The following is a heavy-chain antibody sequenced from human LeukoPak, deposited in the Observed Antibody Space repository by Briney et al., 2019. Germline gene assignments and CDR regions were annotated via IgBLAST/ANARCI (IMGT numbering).Heavy chain of an antibody. CDR3: ASGYSPWYFDY. CDR1: GYTFTSYY. CDR2: INPSGGST. J-gene: IGHJ4*02. D-gene: IGHD3-22*01. Sequence: ASVKVSCKASGYTFTSYYMHWVRQAPRQGLEWMGIINPSGGSTSYAQKFQGRVTMTRDTSTSTVYMELSSLRSEDTAVYYCASGYSPWYFDYWGQGTLVTVSS. V-gene: IGHV1-46*01.